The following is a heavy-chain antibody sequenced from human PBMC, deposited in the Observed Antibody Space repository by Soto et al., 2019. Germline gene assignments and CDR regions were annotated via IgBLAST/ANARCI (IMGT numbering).Heavy chain of an antibody. CDR1: GFTFSSYS. Sequence: GGSLRLSWAASGFTFSSYSMNWVRQAPGKGMEWVSSISSSSSYIYYAASVKGRFTTSRDNTKNTLYLQMKSLRAEDTAVYYCSTEPPIVVVPAARSGYWGQGTLVTVSS. CDR3: STEPPIVVVPAARSGY. CDR2: ISSSSSYI. V-gene: IGHV3-21*01. D-gene: IGHD2-2*01. J-gene: IGHJ4*02.